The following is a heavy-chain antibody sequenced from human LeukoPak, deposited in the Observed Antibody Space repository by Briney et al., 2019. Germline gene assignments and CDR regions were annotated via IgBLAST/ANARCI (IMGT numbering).Heavy chain of an antibody. CDR3: SKGSSGWYQADY. CDR1: GFTFNNFA. D-gene: IGHD6-19*01. CDR2: VSSRGTST. V-gene: IGHV3-23*01. Sequence: GGSLRLSCAASGFTFNNFAMSWVRQAPGKGLEWVSGVSSRGTSTYYADSVKGRFTISRDNSKNTLYLQMNSLRAEDTAVYFCSKGSSGWYQADYWGQGTLVTVSS. J-gene: IGHJ4*02.